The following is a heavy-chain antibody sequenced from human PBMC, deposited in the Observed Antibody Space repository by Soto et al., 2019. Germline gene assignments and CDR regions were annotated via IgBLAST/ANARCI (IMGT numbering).Heavy chain of an antibody. CDR3: ARGGCSSTSCYHWFDP. J-gene: IGHJ5*02. CDR1: GFTFSSYA. V-gene: IGHV3-30-3*01. CDR2: ISYHGSNE. Sequence: PGGSLRLSCAASGFTFSSYAMHGVRQAPGKGLDWVAVISYHGSNEYYADSVKGRFTISRDNSKNTLYLQMNSLRAEDTTVYYCARGGCSSTSCYHWFDPWGQGTLVTVSS. D-gene: IGHD2-2*01.